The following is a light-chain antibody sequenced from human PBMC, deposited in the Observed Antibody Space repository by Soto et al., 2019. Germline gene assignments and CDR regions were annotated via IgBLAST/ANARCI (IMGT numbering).Light chain of an antibody. Sequence: DIQLTQSPSFLSASVGDRVTITCRASQGLNSYFAWYQQKPGKAPKLLLYATSTLQSVFPSRFSGSGSGAEFTLTITSLQHEDIATYYCQQLNIYPVTFGGGTKVEIK. CDR1: QGLNSY. CDR2: ATS. CDR3: QQLNIYPVT. V-gene: IGKV1-9*01. J-gene: IGKJ4*01.